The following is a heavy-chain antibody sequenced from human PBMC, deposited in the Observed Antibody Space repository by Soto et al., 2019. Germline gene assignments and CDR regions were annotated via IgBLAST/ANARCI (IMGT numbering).Heavy chain of an antibody. J-gene: IGHJ4*02. CDR3: ARDPLMPFYGSGSYFSTWERQDSFFDY. D-gene: IGHD3-10*01. CDR1: GGSFSGYY. CDR2: INHSGST. Sequence: QVQLQQWGVGLLKPSETLSLTCAVYGGSFSGYYWSWIRQPPGKGLEWSGEINHSGSTNYNPSLKGRVTISVDTSKTQFSLKLSSVTAADTAVYYWARDPLMPFYGSGSYFSTWERQDSFFDYWGQGTLVTVSS. V-gene: IGHV4-34*01.